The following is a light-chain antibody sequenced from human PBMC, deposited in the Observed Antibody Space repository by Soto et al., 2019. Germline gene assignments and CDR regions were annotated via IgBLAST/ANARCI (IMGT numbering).Light chain of an antibody. CDR3: QHYGGMWA. Sequence: DIHMTQSPSTLSASVGDRITISCRASQSISNRLAWYQQKPGKAPKVLIYDASNLESGVPSRFSGSGSGTEFILSINSLQPDDFATYYCQHYGGMWAFGQGTKVDTK. V-gene: IGKV1-5*01. CDR2: DAS. CDR1: QSISNR. J-gene: IGKJ1*01.